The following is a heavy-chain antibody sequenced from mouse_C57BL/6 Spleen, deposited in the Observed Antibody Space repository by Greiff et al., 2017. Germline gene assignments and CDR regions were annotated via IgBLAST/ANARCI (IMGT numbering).Heavy chain of an antibody. J-gene: IGHJ1*03. CDR1: GYTFTSYW. V-gene: IGHV1-52*01. D-gene: IGHD2-3*01. CDR3: ARRWDYWYFDV. Sequence: VQLQQPGAELVRPGSSVKLSCKASGYTFTSYWMHWVKQRPIQGLEWIGNIDPSDSETHYNQKFKDKATLTVDKASSTAYMQLSRLTSEDSAVYYCARRWDYWYFDVWGTGTTVTVSS. CDR2: IDPSDSET.